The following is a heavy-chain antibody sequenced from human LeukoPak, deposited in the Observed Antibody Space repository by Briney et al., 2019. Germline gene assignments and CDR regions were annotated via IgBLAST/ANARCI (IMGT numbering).Heavy chain of an antibody. CDR2: IYYSGST. CDR1: GGSISSGGYY. V-gene: IGHV4-31*03. CDR3: ARDRHPNSSGYFARYNWFDP. D-gene: IGHD3-22*01. J-gene: IGHJ5*02. Sequence: SLTLSLTCTVSGGSISSGGYYWSSIRQHPGKSLECIGYIYYSGSTYYNPSLKSRVTISVDTSKNQFSLKLSSVTAADTAVYYCARDRHPNSSGYFARYNWFDPWGQGTLVTVSS.